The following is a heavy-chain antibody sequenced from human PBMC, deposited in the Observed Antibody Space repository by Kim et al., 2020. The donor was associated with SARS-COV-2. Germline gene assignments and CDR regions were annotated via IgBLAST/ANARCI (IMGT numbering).Heavy chain of an antibody. Sequence: TIYYADSVKGRFTISRDNAKNSLYLQMNSLRDEDTAVYYCARIRSYGDPSWGQGTLVTVSS. CDR3: ARIRSYGDPS. D-gene: IGHD4-17*01. CDR2: TI. V-gene: IGHV3-48*02. J-gene: IGHJ5*02.